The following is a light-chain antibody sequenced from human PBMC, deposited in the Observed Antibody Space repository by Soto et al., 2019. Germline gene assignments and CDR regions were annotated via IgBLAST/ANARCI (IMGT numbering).Light chain of an antibody. CDR1: QSVSSNY. CDR2: GAS. Sequence: EIVLTQSPGTLSLSPGERATLSCRASQSVSSNYLAWYQQKPGQAPRLLIYGASIRATGLPDRFSGSGSGTDFTLTISRLEPDDVAVYYCQQYGSSYTFGQGTKLEIK. CDR3: QQYGSSYT. J-gene: IGKJ2*01. V-gene: IGKV3-20*01.